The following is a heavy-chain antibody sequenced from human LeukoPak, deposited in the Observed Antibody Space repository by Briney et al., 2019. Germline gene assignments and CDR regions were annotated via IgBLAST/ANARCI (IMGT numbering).Heavy chain of an antibody. Sequence: GGSLRLSCAASGFTFSDYYMSWIRQAPGKGLEWVSYISSSGSTIYYADSVKGRFTISRDNAKNSLYLQMNSLRAEDTAVYYCASRSSSWDSVNWFDPWGQGTLVTVSS. D-gene: IGHD6-13*01. CDR2: ISSSGSTI. CDR3: ASRSSSWDSVNWFDP. V-gene: IGHV3-11*01. CDR1: GFTFSDYY. J-gene: IGHJ5*02.